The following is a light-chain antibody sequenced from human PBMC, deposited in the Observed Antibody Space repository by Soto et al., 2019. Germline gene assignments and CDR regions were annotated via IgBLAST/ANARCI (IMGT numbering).Light chain of an antibody. J-gene: IGLJ2*01. V-gene: IGLV2-8*01. CDR2: DVI. CDR1: SRDIGGYDF. Sequence: QSVLTQRPSASGSPGQSVTISCTGTSRDIGGYDFVSWYQQHPGKAPKLLIYDVIKRPSGVPDRFSGSKSGNTASLTVSGLQTDDEADYYCSSYGGSNNLLFGGGTKLTVL. CDR3: SSYGGSNNLL.